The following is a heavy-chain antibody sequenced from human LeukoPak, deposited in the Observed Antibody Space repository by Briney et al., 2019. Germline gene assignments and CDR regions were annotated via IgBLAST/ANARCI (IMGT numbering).Heavy chain of an antibody. CDR2: IYTSGST. D-gene: IGHD3-3*01. J-gene: IGHJ6*03. Sequence: SQTLSLTCTVSGGSISSGSYYWSWIRQPGGKGLEWIGRIYTSGSTNYNPSLKSRVTISVDTSKNQFSLKLSSVTAADTAVYYCARVKRGFWSGYYYYYMDVWGKGTTVTVSS. CDR3: ARVKRGFWSGYYYYYMDV. CDR1: GGSISSGSYY. V-gene: IGHV4-61*02.